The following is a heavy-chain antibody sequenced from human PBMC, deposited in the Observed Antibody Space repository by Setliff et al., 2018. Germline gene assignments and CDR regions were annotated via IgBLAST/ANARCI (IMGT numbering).Heavy chain of an antibody. CDR3: ARDPGFRSGTWSLDL. J-gene: IGHJ5*02. D-gene: IGHD3-10*01. Sequence: SETLSLTCTVSSGSFSSYSWTWIRQPAGKGLEWIGRIHNSGSAYFSPSLKSRVAISLDTSTNVFSLKLRSVTAADTAVYYCARDPGFRSGTWSLDLWGQGTQVTVSS. CDR1: SGSFSSYS. V-gene: IGHV4-4*07. CDR2: IHNSGSA.